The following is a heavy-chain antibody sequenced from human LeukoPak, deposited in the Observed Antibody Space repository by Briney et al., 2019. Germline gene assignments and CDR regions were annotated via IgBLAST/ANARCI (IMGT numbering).Heavy chain of an antibody. J-gene: IGHJ6*04. CDR1: GGSISSSSYY. V-gene: IGHV4-39*01. D-gene: IGHD3-9*01. Sequence: SETLSLTCTVSGGSISSSSYYWGWIRQPPGKGLEWIGSIYYSGSTYYNPSLKSRVTISVDTSTNQFSLKLSSVTAADTAVYYCARLVSGCLDYWGKGTTVTVSS. CDR2: IYYSGST. CDR3: ARLVSGCLDY.